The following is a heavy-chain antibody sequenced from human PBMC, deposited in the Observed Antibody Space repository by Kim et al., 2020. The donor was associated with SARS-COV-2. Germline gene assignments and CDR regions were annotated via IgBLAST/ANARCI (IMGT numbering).Heavy chain of an antibody. CDR2: ISASGEST. CDR3: AIIQTIYDSGCIDC. Sequence: GGSLRLSCAASGFTFSSYAMSWVRQAPGKGLEWVSSISASGESTYYADSVKGRFTISRDNSKNTLFLQMNSLRAEDTAVHYCAIIQTIYDSGCIDCWGQGTLVTASS. V-gene: IGHV3-23*01. J-gene: IGHJ4*01. D-gene: IGHD3-3*01. CDR1: GFTFSSYA.